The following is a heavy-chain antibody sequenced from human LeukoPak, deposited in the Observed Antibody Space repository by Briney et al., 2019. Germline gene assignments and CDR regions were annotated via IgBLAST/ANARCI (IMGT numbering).Heavy chain of an antibody. CDR1: GFTFSSYW. D-gene: IGHD3-22*01. Sequence: GGSLRLSCAASGFTFSSYWMSWVRQAPGKGLEWVANIKQDGSEKYYVDSVKGRFTISRDNAKNSLYLQMNSLRAEDTAVYYCASGTDYYDSSGYQPPDYWGQGTLVTVSS. CDR3: ASGTDYYDSSGYQPPDY. CDR2: IKQDGSEK. J-gene: IGHJ4*02. V-gene: IGHV3-7*01.